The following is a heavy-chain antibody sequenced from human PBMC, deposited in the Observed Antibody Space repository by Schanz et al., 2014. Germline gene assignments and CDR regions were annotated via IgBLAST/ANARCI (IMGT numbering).Heavy chain of an antibody. CDR2: IWYDGSDK. V-gene: IGHV3-33*01. CDR3: ARDHTTESYYSAGPPIDY. D-gene: IGHD1-26*01. CDR1: GFTFSSYG. J-gene: IGHJ4*02. Sequence: QAQLVESGGGVVQPGRSLRLSCAASGFTFSSYGMHWVRQAPGKGLEWVAVIWYDGSDKYYADSVKGRFTISRDKSKSTLFLQMTSLRAEDTAVYYCARDHTTESYYSAGPPIDYWGQGTLLTVSS.